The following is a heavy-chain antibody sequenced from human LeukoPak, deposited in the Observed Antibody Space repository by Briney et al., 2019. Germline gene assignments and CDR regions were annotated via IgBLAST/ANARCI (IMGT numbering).Heavy chain of an antibody. D-gene: IGHD5-18*01. J-gene: IGHJ4*02. CDR2: INAGNGNT. V-gene: IGHV1-3*01. Sequence: ASVKVSCKASGYTFTSYAMHWVRQAPGQRLEWMGWINAGNGNTKYSQKFQGGVTITRDTSASTAYMELSSLRSEDTAVYYCARDLRGYSYGYPGYWGQGTLVTVSS. CDR1: GYTFTSYA. CDR3: ARDLRGYSYGYPGY.